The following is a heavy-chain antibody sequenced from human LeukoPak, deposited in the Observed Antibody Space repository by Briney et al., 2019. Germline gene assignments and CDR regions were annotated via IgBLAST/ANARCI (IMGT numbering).Heavy chain of an antibody. Sequence: ASVKVSCKVSGNTLTELSMHWVRQVPGKGLEWMGGFDPEHGETIYAQKFQGRVTMTEDTSTDTAYMELSTLKSEDTAVYYCARDRNDFWDYWGQGTLVTVSS. CDR1: GNTLTELS. V-gene: IGHV1-24*01. CDR3: ARDRNDFWDY. J-gene: IGHJ4*02. CDR2: FDPEHGET. D-gene: IGHD3-3*01.